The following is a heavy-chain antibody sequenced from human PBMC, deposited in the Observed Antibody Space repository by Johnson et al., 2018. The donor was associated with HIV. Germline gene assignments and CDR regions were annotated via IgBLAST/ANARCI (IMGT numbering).Heavy chain of an antibody. Sequence: QVQLVESGGGVVQPGRSLRLSCAASGFTFSSYGMHWVRQAPGKGLEWVAVIWYDGSNKYYADSVKGRFTISRDNSKNTLYLQMNSLRSEDPAVYYCAKQQRVPDDAFDIWGQGKMVNVSS. CDR2: IWYDGSNK. CDR3: AKQQRVPDDAFDI. J-gene: IGHJ3*02. D-gene: IGHD6-6*01. CDR1: GFTFSSYG. V-gene: IGHV3-33*06.